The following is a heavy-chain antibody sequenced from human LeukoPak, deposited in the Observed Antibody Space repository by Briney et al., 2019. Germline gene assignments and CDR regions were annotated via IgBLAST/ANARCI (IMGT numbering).Heavy chain of an antibody. Sequence: PGGSLRLSCAASGFTFSSYGMHWVRQAPGKGLEWVAFIRYDGSNKYYADSVKGRFTISRDNSKNTLYLQMNSLRAEDTAVYYCAKDFVPYYYGPGSWDASDIWGQGTMVTVSS. J-gene: IGHJ3*02. D-gene: IGHD3-10*01. V-gene: IGHV3-30*02. CDR3: AKDFVPYYYGPGSWDASDI. CDR1: GFTFSSYG. CDR2: IRYDGSNK.